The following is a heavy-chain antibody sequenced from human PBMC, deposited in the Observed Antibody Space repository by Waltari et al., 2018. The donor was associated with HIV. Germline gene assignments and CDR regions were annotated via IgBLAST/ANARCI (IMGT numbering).Heavy chain of an antibody. J-gene: IGHJ4*02. D-gene: IGHD2-8*01. CDR3: AREQGYCTNGVCYPPFDY. Sequence: QVQLQESGPGLVKPSQTLSLTCTVSGGSIRSGSYYWSWIRQPPGTGLEWIGRIYTSGSTNYNPSLKSRVTISVDTSKNQFSLKLSSVTAADTAVYYCAREQGYCTNGVCYPPFDYWGQGTLVTVSS. CDR2: IYTSGST. CDR1: GGSIRSGSYY. V-gene: IGHV4-61*02.